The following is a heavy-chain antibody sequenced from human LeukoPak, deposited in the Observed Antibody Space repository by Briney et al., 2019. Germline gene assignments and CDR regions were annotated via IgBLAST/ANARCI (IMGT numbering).Heavy chain of an antibody. CDR1: GFTFSDYH. D-gene: IGHD5-18*01. CDR2: IDSSRKAI. V-gene: IGHV3-11*04. J-gene: IGHJ4*02. CDR3: ARGLRQTIGYPLFDY. Sequence: AGGSLRLSCAVSGFTFSDYHMSWIRQAPGKGLEWISYIDSSRKAIYYADSVKGRFTISRDNAKNSLFLQMNSLRTEDAAVYYCARGLRQTIGYPLFDYWGQGALVTVSS.